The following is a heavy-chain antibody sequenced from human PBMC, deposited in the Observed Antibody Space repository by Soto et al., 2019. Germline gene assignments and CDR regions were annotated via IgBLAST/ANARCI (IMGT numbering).Heavy chain of an antibody. CDR2: IYWDGDE. CDR3: AHRALIGQSVGFDY. D-gene: IGHD3-22*01. CDR1: GFSLSTSGVG. Sequence: QITLKESGPTLVKPTETLTLTCTFSGFSLSTSGVGVGWIRQPPGKALEWLALIYWDGDERYSPSLKSKLTSTKDTSKNQVVLTMTNMDPVDTATYYCAHRALIGQSVGFDYWGQGTLVTVSS. J-gene: IGHJ4*02. V-gene: IGHV2-5*02.